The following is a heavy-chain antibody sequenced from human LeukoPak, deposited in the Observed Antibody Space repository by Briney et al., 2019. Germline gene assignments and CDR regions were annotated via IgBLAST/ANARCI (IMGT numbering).Heavy chain of an antibody. Sequence: ASVKVSCKASGYTFTGYYMHWVRQAPGQGLEWMGWINPNSGGTNYAQKFQGRVTMTRDTSISTAYMELSRLRSDDTAVYYCARELNHYDILTGYYTRDYWGQGTLVTDSS. D-gene: IGHD3-9*01. J-gene: IGHJ4*02. V-gene: IGHV1-2*02. CDR1: GYTFTGYY. CDR3: ARELNHYDILTGYYTRDY. CDR2: INPNSGGT.